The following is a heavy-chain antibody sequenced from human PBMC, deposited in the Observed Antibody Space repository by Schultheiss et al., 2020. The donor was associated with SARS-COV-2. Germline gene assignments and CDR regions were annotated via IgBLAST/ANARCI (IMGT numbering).Heavy chain of an antibody. Sequence: GGSLRLSCKGSGYSFTSYWISWVRQMPGKGLEWMGIIYPGDSDTRYSPSFQGQVTISADKSISTAYLQWSSLKASDTAMYYCTRGGEYSSSSKYWGRGTLVTVSS. J-gene: IGHJ4*02. D-gene: IGHD6-6*01. CDR3: TRGGEYSSSSKY. CDR2: IYPGDSDT. CDR1: GYSFTSYW. V-gene: IGHV5-51*01.